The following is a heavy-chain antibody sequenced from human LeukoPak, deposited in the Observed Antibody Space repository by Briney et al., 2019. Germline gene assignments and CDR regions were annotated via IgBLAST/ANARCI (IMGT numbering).Heavy chain of an antibody. V-gene: IGHV3-20*04. Sequence: PGGSLRLSCAASGFTFDDYGMSWVRQAPGKGLEWVSGINWNGGSTGYADSVKGRFTISRDNAKNSLYLQMNSLRVEDTALYYCARGIRFLEWLSGFDYWRQGTLVTVSS. CDR3: ARGIRFLEWLSGFDY. CDR1: GFTFDDYG. D-gene: IGHD3-3*01. CDR2: INWNGGST. J-gene: IGHJ4*02.